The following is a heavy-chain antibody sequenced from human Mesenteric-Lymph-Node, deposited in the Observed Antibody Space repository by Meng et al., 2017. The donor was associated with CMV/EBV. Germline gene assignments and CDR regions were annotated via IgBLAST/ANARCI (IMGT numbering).Heavy chain of an antibody. CDR1: GFTFSTYP. CDR2: ISGSGGGT. J-gene: IGHJ4*02. CDR3: AKDCYDSSGSYFDY. V-gene: IGHV3-23*01. D-gene: IGHD3-22*01. Sequence: AGFTFSTYPMRWVRQAPGKGLEWVSAISGSGGGTYYADSVKGRFTISRDNSKNTLYLQINSLRAEDTAVYYCAKDCYDSSGSYFDYWGQGTLVTVSS.